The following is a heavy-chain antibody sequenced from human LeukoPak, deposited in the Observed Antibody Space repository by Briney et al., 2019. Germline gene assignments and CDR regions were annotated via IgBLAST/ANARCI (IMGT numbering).Heavy chain of an antibody. CDR1: GFTFSSYG. J-gene: IGHJ4*02. Sequence: GGSLRLSCAASGFTFSSYGMHWVRQAPGKGLEWVAVISYDGSNKYYADSVKGRFTISRDNSKNTLYLRMNSLRAEDTAVYYCARAKVVVAATSPPTDWGQGTLVTVSS. CDR2: ISYDGSNK. D-gene: IGHD2-15*01. V-gene: IGHV3-30*03. CDR3: ARAKVVVAATSPPTD.